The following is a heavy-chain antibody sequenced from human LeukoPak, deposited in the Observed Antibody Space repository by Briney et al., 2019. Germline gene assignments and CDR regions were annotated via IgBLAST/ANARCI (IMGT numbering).Heavy chain of an antibody. Sequence: SETLTLTCAVYGGSFSGYYWSWIRQPPGKGLEWIGEINHSGSSNYNPSLKSRVSMSIDTSRNQFSLNLSSVTAADTAVYYCARTKGGYDSSGYGQMDDASDIWGPGTMVTVSA. V-gene: IGHV4-34*01. CDR1: GGSFSGYY. CDR3: ARTKGGYDSSGYGQMDDASDI. CDR2: INHSGSS. D-gene: IGHD3-22*01. J-gene: IGHJ3*02.